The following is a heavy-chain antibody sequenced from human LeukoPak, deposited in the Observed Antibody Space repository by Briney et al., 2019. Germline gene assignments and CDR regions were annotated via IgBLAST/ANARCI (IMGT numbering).Heavy chain of an antibody. J-gene: IGHJ4*02. CDR1: GFTVGSYG. CDR3: VKPGSSSWYGAFAY. Sequence: GGSLRLAWAASGFTVGSYGMHWVRQAPGKGLECVAVISYDGSNKYYADCVKGRFTISRDNSKNTLYLQMNSLRAEEPAVYYCVKPGSSSWYGAFAYSGPGTLVTASS. CDR2: ISYDGSNK. D-gene: IGHD6-13*01. V-gene: IGHV3-30*18.